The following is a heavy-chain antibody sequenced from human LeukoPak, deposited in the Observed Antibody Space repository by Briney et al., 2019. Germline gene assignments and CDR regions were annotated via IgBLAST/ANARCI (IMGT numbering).Heavy chain of an antibody. J-gene: IGHJ4*02. CDR3: TRGGPEGSGYSYGSHDY. CDR2: INPNSGAT. V-gene: IGHV1-2*02. D-gene: IGHD5-18*01. CDR1: GFTVTGYY. Sequence: ASVKVSCKASGFTVTGYYMHWVRQAPGQGLEWMGWINPNSGATNYAQKFQGRVTMTRDTSISTVYMELSRLRSDDTAVYYCTRGGPEGSGYSYGSHDYWGQGTRLTVSS.